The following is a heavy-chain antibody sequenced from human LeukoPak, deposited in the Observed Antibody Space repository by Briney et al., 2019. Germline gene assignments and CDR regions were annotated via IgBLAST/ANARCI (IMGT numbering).Heavy chain of an antibody. CDR2: IYYSGST. J-gene: IGHJ3*02. CDR3: ARRIAVVVTAIPPAVGAFDI. CDR1: GGSISSGGYY. D-gene: IGHD2-21*02. V-gene: IGHV4-31*03. Sequence: SETLSLTCTVSGGSISSGGYYWSWIRQHPGKGLEWIGYIYYSGSTYYNPSLKSRVTISVDTSKNQFSLKLSSVTAADTAVYYCARRIAVVVTAIPPAVGAFDIWGQGTMVTVSS.